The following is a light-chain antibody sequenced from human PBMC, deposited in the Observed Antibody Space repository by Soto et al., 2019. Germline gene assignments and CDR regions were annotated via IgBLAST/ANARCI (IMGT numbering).Light chain of an antibody. Sequence: GDRVTITCRASQSITYWLAWYQQKPGRAPKLLIYDVLNLQSGVPSRFSGSGSGTEFTLTISSLQPDDSATYYCQQYHSFSFTFGQGTKLEIK. CDR1: QSITYW. CDR2: DVL. V-gene: IGKV1-5*01. J-gene: IGKJ2*01. CDR3: QQYHSFSFT.